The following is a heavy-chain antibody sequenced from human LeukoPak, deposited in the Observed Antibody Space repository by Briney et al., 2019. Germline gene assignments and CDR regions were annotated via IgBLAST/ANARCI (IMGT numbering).Heavy chain of an antibody. CDR2: ISGSGGST. V-gene: IGHV3-23*01. D-gene: IGHD3-3*01. J-gene: IGHJ4*02. Sequence: GGSLRLSCAASGFTFSSYAMSWVRQAPGKGLEWVSAISGSGGSTYYADSVKGRFTISRDNSKNTLYLQMNSLRAEDTAVYYCAKGSRLRFLEWSSPNYDILTGTIYWGQGTLVTVSS. CDR1: GFTFSSYA. CDR3: AKGSRLRFLEWSSPNYDILTGTIY.